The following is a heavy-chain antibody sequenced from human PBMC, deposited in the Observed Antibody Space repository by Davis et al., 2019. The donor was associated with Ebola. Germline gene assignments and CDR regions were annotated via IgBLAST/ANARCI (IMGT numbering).Heavy chain of an antibody. CDR3: ARGYGAA. D-gene: IGHD5-18*01. V-gene: IGHV4-4*02. CDR2: IRPGGNT. Sequence: GTLSLTCAVTGASINSNNWWTWFRQSPEKGLEWLGQIRPGGNTNYNPSLQSRVTMSLDTSNNAFSLDVASVTAADTAVYYCARGYGAAWGQGTLVIVSS. J-gene: IGHJ4*02. CDR1: GASINSNNW.